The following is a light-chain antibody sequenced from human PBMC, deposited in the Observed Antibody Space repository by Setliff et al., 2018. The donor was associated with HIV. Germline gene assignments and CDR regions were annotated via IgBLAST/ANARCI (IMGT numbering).Light chain of an antibody. Sequence: QSALAQPASVSGSPGQSITISCTGTSSDVGTYNFVSWYQQHPGKAPKLMIYDVSNRPSGVSNRFSGSKSGNTASLTISGLQAEDEAGYYCSSYTSTPLYVFGTGTKVTVL. CDR1: SSDVGTYNF. CDR3: SSYTSTPLYV. J-gene: IGLJ1*01. CDR2: DVS. V-gene: IGLV2-14*03.